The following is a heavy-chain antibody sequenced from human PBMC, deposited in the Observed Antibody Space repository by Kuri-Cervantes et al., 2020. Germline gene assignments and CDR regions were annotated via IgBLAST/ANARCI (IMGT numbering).Heavy chain of an antibody. Sequence: SETLSLTCTVSGGSINSGDYYWSWIRQPPGKGLEWIGYIYYSGNTYYNPSLKSRVTISVDTSKNQFSLKLSSVTAADTAVYYCARGLYSGSYSVAFDIWGQGTMVTVSS. J-gene: IGHJ3*02. CDR3: ARGLYSGSYSVAFDI. V-gene: IGHV4-30-4*02. CDR2: IYYSGNT. CDR1: GGSINSGDYY. D-gene: IGHD1-26*01.